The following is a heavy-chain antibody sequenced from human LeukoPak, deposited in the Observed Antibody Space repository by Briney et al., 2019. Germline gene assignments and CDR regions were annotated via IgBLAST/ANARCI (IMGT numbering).Heavy chain of an antibody. D-gene: IGHD6-13*01. V-gene: IGHV3-7*01. J-gene: IGHJ4*02. Sequence: GGSLGLSCATSGFTFSTYWMTWVRQAPGKGLEWVANIKQDGSEKNYVDSVKGRFTISRDNARNSLYLQMNSLRAEDTAVYYCARDIEAAGLFLDYWGQGTLVTVSS. CDR2: IKQDGSEK. CDR1: GFTFSTYW. CDR3: ARDIEAAGLFLDY.